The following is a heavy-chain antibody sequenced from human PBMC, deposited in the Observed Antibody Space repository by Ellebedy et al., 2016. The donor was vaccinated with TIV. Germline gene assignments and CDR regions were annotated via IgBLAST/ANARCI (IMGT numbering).Heavy chain of an antibody. CDR3: AKDEAAWGSGSYYLDY. V-gene: IGHV3-30*02. CDR2: IRYDGSNK. CDR1: GFTFSSYG. J-gene: IGHJ4*02. D-gene: IGHD1-26*01. Sequence: GGSLRLSCAASGFTFSSYGMHWVRQAPGKGLEWVAFIRYDGSNKYYADSVKGRFTISRDNSKNTRYLQMNSLRAEDTAVYYCAKDEAAWGSGSYYLDYWGQGTLVTVSS.